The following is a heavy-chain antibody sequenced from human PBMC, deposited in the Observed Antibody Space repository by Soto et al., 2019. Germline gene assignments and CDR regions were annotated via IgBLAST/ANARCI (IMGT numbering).Heavy chain of an antibody. CDR3: ARDTDSSGYYYGDACDI. J-gene: IGHJ3*02. CDR1: GGSISSGGYY. D-gene: IGHD3-22*01. Sequence: QVQLQESGPGLVKPSQTLSLTCTVSGGSISSGGYYWSWIRQHPGKGLEWIGYIYYSGSTYYNPSLKSRVTISVDTSKNQFSLKLSSVTAADTAVYYCARDTDSSGYYYGDACDIWGQGTMVTVSS. CDR2: IYYSGST. V-gene: IGHV4-31*03.